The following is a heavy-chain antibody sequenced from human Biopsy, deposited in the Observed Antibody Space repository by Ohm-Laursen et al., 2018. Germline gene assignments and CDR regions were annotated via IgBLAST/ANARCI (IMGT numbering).Heavy chain of an antibody. CDR3: ARDGEAKYCKHGVCPSDF. J-gene: IGHJ4*02. Sequence: SLRLSCTASGFDFSDYSMNWVRQAPGKGLEWVSSISASGNHIYYTDSVKGRFTVSRDNGKNSVYLQMNSLRVEDTAVYYCARDGEAKYCKHGVCPSDFWGQGTLVTVSS. D-gene: IGHD2-8*01. V-gene: IGHV3-21*01. CDR2: ISASGNHI. CDR1: GFDFSDYS.